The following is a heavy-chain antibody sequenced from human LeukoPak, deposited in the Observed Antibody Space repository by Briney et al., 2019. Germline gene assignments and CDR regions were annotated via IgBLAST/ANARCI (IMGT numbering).Heavy chain of an antibody. J-gene: IGHJ4*02. V-gene: IGHV1-18*01. Sequence: ASVKVSCKASGYTFTSYGISWVRQAPGQGLEWMGWISAYNGNTNYAQKLQGRVTMTADTSTSTAYMELRSLRSDDTAVYYCARDRRDLSYFDYWGQGTLVTVSS. CDR2: ISAYNGNT. CDR1: GYTFTSYG. CDR3: ARDRRDLSYFDY.